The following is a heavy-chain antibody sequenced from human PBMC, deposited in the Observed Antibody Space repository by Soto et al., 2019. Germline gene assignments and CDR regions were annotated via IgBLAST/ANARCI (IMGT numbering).Heavy chain of an antibody. CDR3: ALNPRLWLGRGLDY. J-gene: IGHJ4*02. CDR2: IIPIFGTA. D-gene: IGHD6-19*01. CDR1: GGTFSSYA. V-gene: IGHV1-69*12. Sequence: QVQLVQSGAEVKKPGSSVKVSCKASGGTFSSYAISWVRQAPGQGLEWMGGIIPIFGTANYAQKSQGRVTITADQSTSTAYMELSSLRSEDTAVYYCALNPRLWLGRGLDYWGQGTLVTVSS.